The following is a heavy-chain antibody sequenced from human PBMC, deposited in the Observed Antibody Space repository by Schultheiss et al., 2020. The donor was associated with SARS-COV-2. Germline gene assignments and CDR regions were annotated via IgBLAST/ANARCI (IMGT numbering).Heavy chain of an antibody. D-gene: IGHD2-21*02. V-gene: IGHV3-23*01. Sequence: GGSLRLSCAASGFTFTNVVMNWVRQAPGKGLEWVSTITGGGGGTYYADSVKGRFTISRDNSENTLYLQMNSLRAEDTAMYYCARTAHMDVWGKGTTVTVSS. J-gene: IGHJ6*03. CDR2: ITGGGGGT. CDR3: ARTAHMDV. CDR1: GFTFTNVV.